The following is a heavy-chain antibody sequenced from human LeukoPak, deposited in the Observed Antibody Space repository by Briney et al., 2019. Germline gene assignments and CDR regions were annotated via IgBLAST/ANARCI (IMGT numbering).Heavy chain of an antibody. J-gene: IGHJ5*02. CDR2: VSSSGSII. CDR1: GFTFSDYY. CDR3: ARNIGGINYDYAWGSYRFRFDP. D-gene: IGHD3-16*02. Sequence: GGSLRLSCAASGFTFSDYYMSWIRQAPGKGLEWVSYVSSSGSIIYYADSVKGRFTVSRDNAKNSLYLQMNSLRAEDTAVYYCARNIGGINYDYAWGSYRFRFDPWGQGTLVTVSS. V-gene: IGHV3-11*04.